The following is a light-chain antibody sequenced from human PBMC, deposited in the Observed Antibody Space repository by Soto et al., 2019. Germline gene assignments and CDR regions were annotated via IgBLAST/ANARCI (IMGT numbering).Light chain of an antibody. J-gene: IGLJ1*01. CDR1: SSDVGGYNY. V-gene: IGLV2-8*01. CDR2: EVS. Sequence: QSALTQPPSASGSPGQSVTISCTGTSSDVGGYNYVSWYQQHPGKAPKLMIYEVSKRPSGVPDRFSGSKSGNTASLTVSGLQVEDEADYYCSLYTSRSTFVFGTGTKLTVL. CDR3: SLYTSRSTFV.